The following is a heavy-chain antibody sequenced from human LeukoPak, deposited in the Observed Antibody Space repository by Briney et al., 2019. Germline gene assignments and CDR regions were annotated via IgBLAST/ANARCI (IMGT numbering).Heavy chain of an antibody. D-gene: IGHD4-11*01. CDR2: IYWDDDK. Sequence: CGPTLVKPPQTLTLTCRLSGFSIRTRGVGVGWIRQPPGKALEWLSLIYWDDDKTYSPSLNSRLIITKDTAKNQVVLTMLTMDPVDTAKYYCAHGGGGYSNDFDSWGQGTLVTVSS. CDR3: AHGGGGYSNDFDS. V-gene: IGHV2-5*02. J-gene: IGHJ4*02. CDR1: GFSIRTRGVG.